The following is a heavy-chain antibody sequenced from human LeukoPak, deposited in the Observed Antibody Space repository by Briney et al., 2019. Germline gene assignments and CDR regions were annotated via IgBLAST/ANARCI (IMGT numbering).Heavy chain of an antibody. Sequence: PSETLSLTCSVSGDSVSRSDSYWDWIRQPPGKGLEWIGTIYYSGRTYYSPSLKSRVTMSVDPSNDQFSLNLRSVTAADTAVYYCARRRYYDGSGYLEWGQGTLLSVSS. CDR3: ARRRYYDGSGYLE. D-gene: IGHD3-22*01. J-gene: IGHJ1*01. V-gene: IGHV4-39*01. CDR1: GDSVSRSDSY. CDR2: IYYSGRT.